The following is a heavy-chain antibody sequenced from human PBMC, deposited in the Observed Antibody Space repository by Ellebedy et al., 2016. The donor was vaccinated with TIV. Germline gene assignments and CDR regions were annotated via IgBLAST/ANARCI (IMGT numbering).Heavy chain of an antibody. D-gene: IGHD3-10*01. V-gene: IGHV4-39*01. CDR3: SRHTDYASEIY. Sequence: SETLSLTXTVSGDSFSSGNSYGAWIRQPPGKALEWIGSIFYSGSTYYNPSLKSRVTISGDTSKKQFSLRLSSVTAADTAVYYCSRHTDYASEIYWGQGTLVTVSS. J-gene: IGHJ4*02. CDR1: GDSFSSGNSY. CDR2: IFYSGST.